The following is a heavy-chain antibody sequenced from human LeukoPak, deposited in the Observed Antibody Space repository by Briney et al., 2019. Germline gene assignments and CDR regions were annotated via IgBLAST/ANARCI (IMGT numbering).Heavy chain of an antibody. J-gene: IGHJ5*02. CDR2: IYYSGST. CDR3: ASATYYYGSGSNNWFDP. D-gene: IGHD3-10*01. V-gene: IGHV4-39*01. Sequence: SETLSLTCTVSGGSISSNSYFWGWVRQPPGKGLEWVGAIYYSGSTYYNPSLKSRVTISVDTSKNQFSLRLSSVTATDTAVYYCASATYYYGSGSNNWFDPWGQGTLVTVSS. CDR1: GGSISSNSYF.